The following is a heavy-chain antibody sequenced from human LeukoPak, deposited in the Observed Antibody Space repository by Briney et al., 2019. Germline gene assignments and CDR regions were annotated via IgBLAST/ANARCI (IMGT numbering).Heavy chain of an antibody. Sequence: GGSLRLSCAASGFTFSSYAMSWVRQAPGRGLEWVSAISGSGGSTYYADSVKGRFTISRDNSKNTLYLQMNSLRAEDTAVYYCAKGSGDYYGSGSYQNPRYYFDYWGQGTLVTVSS. D-gene: IGHD3-10*01. V-gene: IGHV3-23*01. CDR1: GFTFSSYA. CDR3: AKGSGDYYGSGSYQNPRYYFDY. CDR2: ISGSGGST. J-gene: IGHJ4*02.